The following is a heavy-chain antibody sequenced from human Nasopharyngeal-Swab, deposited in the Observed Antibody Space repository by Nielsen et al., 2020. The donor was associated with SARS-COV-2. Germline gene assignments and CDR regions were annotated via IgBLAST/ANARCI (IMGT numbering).Heavy chain of an antibody. V-gene: IGHV3-7*03. CDR3: AKYTSGWGWFDP. Sequence: GESLKISCAASGFTFSSYWMSWVRQAPGKGLEWVAKIKQDGSEKYYVDSVKGRFTISRDNAKNSLYLRLNSLRAEDTAMYYCAKYTSGWGWFDPWGLGTLVTVSS. CDR1: GFTFSSYW. D-gene: IGHD6-19*01. CDR2: IKQDGSEK. J-gene: IGHJ5*02.